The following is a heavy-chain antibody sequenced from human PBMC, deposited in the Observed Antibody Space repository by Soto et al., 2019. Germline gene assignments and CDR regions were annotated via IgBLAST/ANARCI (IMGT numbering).Heavy chain of an antibody. J-gene: IGHJ4*02. Sequence: EVQLLESGGGLVQPRGSLRLSCAASGFTFNSYAMAWIRQVPGKGLDYVASIDGSGSGTYYADSAKGRFTISRDNSKDTVYLQMNSLRAEDTALYYCARSTGYDWGQGTVVTVSS. V-gene: IGHV3-23*01. CDR3: ARSTGYD. CDR2: IDGSGSGT. D-gene: IGHD5-12*01. CDR1: GFTFNSYA.